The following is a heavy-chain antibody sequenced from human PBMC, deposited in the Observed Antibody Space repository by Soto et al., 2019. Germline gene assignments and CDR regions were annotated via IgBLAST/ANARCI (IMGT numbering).Heavy chain of an antibody. Sequence: SETLSLTCTVSGGSISSYDWSWIRQPPGKGLEWIGYIYYSGSTNYNPSLKSRVTISVDTSKNQFSLKLSSVTAADTAVYYCARQGMITFGGVIVPYYFDYWGQGTLVTVSS. CDR3: ARQGMITFGGVIVPYYFDY. J-gene: IGHJ4*02. CDR2: IYYSGST. CDR1: GGSISSYD. D-gene: IGHD3-16*02. V-gene: IGHV4-59*08.